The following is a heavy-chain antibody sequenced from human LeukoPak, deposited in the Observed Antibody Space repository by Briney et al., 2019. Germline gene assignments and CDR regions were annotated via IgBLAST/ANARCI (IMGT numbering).Heavy chain of an antibody. Sequence: SGGSLRLSSAASGFTFSSYGMHWVRQAPGKGLEWVAVIWYDGSNKYYADSVKGRFTISRDNSKNTLYLQMNSLRAEDTAVYYCAKEEGIAVAGPGLDYWGQGTLVTVSS. D-gene: IGHD6-19*01. CDR2: IWYDGSNK. J-gene: IGHJ4*02. CDR1: GFTFSSYG. CDR3: AKEEGIAVAGPGLDY. V-gene: IGHV3-33*06.